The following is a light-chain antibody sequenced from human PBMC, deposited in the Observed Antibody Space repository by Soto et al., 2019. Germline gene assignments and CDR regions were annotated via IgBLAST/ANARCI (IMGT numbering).Light chain of an antibody. J-gene: IGKJ1*01. CDR2: KAS. CDR1: QSISNW. V-gene: IGKV1-5*03. Sequence: DIQLTHSPSTLSESVGDRVTITCRASQSISNWLAWYQQKPGNAPNLLIYKASCLEGGVPSRFSGSGSGPEFALTIASRQPDEIATYYGQQYNTSSQTFGQGTKVDIK. CDR3: QQYNTSSQT.